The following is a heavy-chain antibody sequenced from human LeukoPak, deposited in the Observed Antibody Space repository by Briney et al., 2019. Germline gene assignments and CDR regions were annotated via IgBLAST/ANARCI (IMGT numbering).Heavy chain of an antibody. CDR2: INAYGGNT. CDR1: GFTFDTYA. V-gene: IGHV3-23*01. Sequence: GGSLRLSCAASGFTFDTYAMTWVRQAPGKGLEWVSSINAYGGNTYYVDSVKGRFTISRDNSKNTLYLQMHSLRVEDTAVYYCARILSGFGPDYWGQGTLVTVSS. J-gene: IGHJ4*02. CDR3: ARILSGFGPDY. D-gene: IGHD2/OR15-2a*01.